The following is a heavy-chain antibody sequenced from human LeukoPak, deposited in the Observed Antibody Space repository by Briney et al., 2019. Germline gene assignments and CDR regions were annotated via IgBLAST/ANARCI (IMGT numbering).Heavy chain of an antibody. CDR2: IRYDGSNK. D-gene: IGHD5-18*01. V-gene: IGHV3-30*02. Sequence: PGGSLRLSCAASGFTFSSYGMHWVRQAPGKGLEWVAFIRYDGSNKYYADSVKGRFTISRDNSKNTLYLQMNSLRAEDTAVYYCARAGMDTAMAIWVYYYYYMDVWGKGTTVTVSS. CDR1: GFTFSSYG. J-gene: IGHJ6*03. CDR3: ARAGMDTAMAIWVYYYYYMDV.